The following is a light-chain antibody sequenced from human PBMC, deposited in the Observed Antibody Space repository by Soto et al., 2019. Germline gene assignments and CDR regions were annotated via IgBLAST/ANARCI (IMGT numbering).Light chain of an antibody. J-gene: IGKJ5*01. CDR2: WAS. V-gene: IGKV4-1*01. CDR3: LQSYRTPIT. CDR1: QSVLYSSNNQNY. Sequence: DLVMTQSPDSLAVSLGERATINCKSSQSVLYSSNNQNYLAWYQQKPGQPPKLLIYWASNREAVVPDLFSGSGSGHDFTINLSSMQDENVAVYYCLQSYRTPITFVQGKRLEIK.